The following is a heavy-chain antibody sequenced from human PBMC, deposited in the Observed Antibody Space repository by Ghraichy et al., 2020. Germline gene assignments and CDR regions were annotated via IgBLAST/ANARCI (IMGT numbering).Heavy chain of an antibody. CDR3: ARGSTVVRFFYYDGMDV. J-gene: IGHJ6*02. Sequence: GGSLRLSCVGSGFTFSSYSMNWVRQSPGKGLEWVSYITSSSSFRSYADSAKGRFTISRDNAHNSLYLQINSLREEDTAVYFCARGSTVVRFFYYDGMDVWGQGTTVTVSS. CDR2: ITSSSSFR. V-gene: IGHV3-48*02. D-gene: IGHD4-23*01. CDR1: GFTFSSYS.